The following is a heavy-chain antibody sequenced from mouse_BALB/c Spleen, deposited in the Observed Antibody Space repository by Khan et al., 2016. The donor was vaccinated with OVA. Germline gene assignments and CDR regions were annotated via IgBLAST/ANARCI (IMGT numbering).Heavy chain of an antibody. Sequence: EMKLLESGGGLVQPGGSLKLSCAASGFDFSRYWMTWVRQAPGKGLEWIGEINPASSTINYTPSLKNTFIISRDNAKNTLFLQISKVRSEDTALYYCARPTKEDYFDYWGQGITLTVSS. J-gene: IGHJ2*01. CDR1: GFDFSRYW. CDR3: ARPTKEDYFDY. CDR2: INPASSTI. V-gene: IGHV4-1*02.